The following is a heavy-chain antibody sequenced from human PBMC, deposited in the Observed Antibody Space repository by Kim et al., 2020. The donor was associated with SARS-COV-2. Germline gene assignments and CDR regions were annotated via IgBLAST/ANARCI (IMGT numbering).Heavy chain of an antibody. Sequence: NHNPSLKSRVTMSVDTSKTQFSLKLSSVTAADTAVYYCARSAGGSYYDYWGQGTLVTVS. J-gene: IGHJ4*02. CDR3: ARSAGGSYYDY. D-gene: IGHD6-13*01. V-gene: IGHV4-59*10.